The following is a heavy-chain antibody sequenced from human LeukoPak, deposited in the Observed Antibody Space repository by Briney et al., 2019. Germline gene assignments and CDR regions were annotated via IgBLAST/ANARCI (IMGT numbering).Heavy chain of an antibody. CDR1: GFTFSKFA. V-gene: IGHV3-23*01. J-gene: IGHJ5*02. CDR2: IHNSGGKK. CDR3: AKDRGDDVLANFYNLFDP. D-gene: IGHD3-9*01. Sequence: PGGSLRLSCAAFGFTFSKFAISWVRQAPGKGLEWVSTIHNSGGKKYYADSVKGRFTVSRDNSKNTLYLQMNRLRVEDTDVYYCAKDRGDDVLANFYNLFDPWGQGTLVIVSS.